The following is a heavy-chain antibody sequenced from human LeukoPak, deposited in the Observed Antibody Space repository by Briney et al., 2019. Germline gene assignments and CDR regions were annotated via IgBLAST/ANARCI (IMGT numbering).Heavy chain of an antibody. D-gene: IGHD5-18*01. CDR3: ARAASGYSYGDYFDY. CDR2: IIPILGIA. CDR1: GGTFSSYA. J-gene: IGHJ4*02. V-gene: IGHV1-69*04. Sequence: ASVKVSCKASGGTFSSYAISWVRQAPGQGLEWMGRIIPILGIANYAQKFQGRVTVTADKSTSTAYMELSSLRSEDTAVYYCARAASGYSYGDYFDYWGQGTLVTVSS.